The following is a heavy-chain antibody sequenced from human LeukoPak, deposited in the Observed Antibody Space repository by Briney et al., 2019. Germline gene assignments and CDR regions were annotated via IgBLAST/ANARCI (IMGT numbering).Heavy chain of an antibody. Sequence: GASVKVSCKASGYTFTGYYMHWVRQAPGQGLEWMGWINPNSGGTNYAQKFQGWVTMTTDTSTSTAYMELRSLRSDDTAVYYCARAYSSSNWFDPWGQGTLVTVSS. D-gene: IGHD6-6*01. CDR2: INPNSGGT. J-gene: IGHJ5*02. CDR3: ARAYSSSNWFDP. CDR1: GYTFTGYY. V-gene: IGHV1-2*04.